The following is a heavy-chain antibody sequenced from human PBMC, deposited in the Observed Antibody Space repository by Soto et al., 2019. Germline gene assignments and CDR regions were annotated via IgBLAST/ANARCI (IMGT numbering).Heavy chain of an antibody. J-gene: IGHJ6*02. V-gene: IGHV1-58*01. CDR1: GFTFTSSA. D-gene: IGHD3-10*01. Sequence: SVKVSCKASGFTFTSSAVRWVRQARGQRLEWIGWIVVGSGNTNYAQKFQERVTITRDMSTSTAYMELSSLRSEDTAVYYCAAGSIWFGEFGYYYYGMDVWGQGTTVTVSS. CDR2: IVVGSGNT. CDR3: AAGSIWFGEFGYYYYGMDV.